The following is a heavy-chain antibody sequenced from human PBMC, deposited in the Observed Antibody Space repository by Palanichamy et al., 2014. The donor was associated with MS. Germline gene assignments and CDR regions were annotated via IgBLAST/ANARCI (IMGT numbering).Heavy chain of an antibody. CDR3: ARLRRRDFDSDMDV. Sequence: EVQLVEVWGRLGPAWGSLRLSCAASGFTFSSYWITWVRQAPGKGLEWVANIKQDGSEKHYVDSVEGRFTISRDNAKNSLFLQMNSLRAGDTAVYFCARLRRRDFDSDMDVWGKGTTVTVSS. CDR2: IKQDGSEK. J-gene: IGHJ6*03. CDR1: GFTFSSYW. V-gene: IGHV3-7*03. D-gene: IGHD3-22*01.